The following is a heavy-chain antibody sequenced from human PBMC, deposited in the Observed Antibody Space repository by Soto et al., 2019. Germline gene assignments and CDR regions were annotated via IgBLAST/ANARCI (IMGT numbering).Heavy chain of an antibody. CDR1: GDSVTSVSDY. V-gene: IGHV4-61*01. J-gene: IGHJ6*02. D-gene: IGHD3-10*01. CDR3: ARGVGFGYYYYHMDL. CDR2: IYYSGSA. Sequence: SETLSLTCTVSGDSVTSVSDYWSWIRQPPGKGLEWIGYIYYSGSADYNPSLGSRVTISIDTSKNQFPLKLTSVTAADTAVYYCARGVGFGYYYYHMDLWGQGTTVTVSS.